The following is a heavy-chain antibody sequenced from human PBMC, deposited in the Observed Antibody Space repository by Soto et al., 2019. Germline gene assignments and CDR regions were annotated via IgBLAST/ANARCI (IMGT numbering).Heavy chain of an antibody. CDR2: IYYSGST. D-gene: IGHD2-21*02. CDR3: ARPTSDSTYNWFDP. CDR1: GGSISSSSYY. J-gene: IGHJ5*02. Sequence: SETLSLTCSVSGGSISSSSYYWGWIRQPPGKGLEWIGSIYYSGSTYYNPSLKSRVTISVDTSKNQFSLKLSSVTAADTAVYYCARPTSDSTYNWFDPWGQGTLVTVSS. V-gene: IGHV4-39*01.